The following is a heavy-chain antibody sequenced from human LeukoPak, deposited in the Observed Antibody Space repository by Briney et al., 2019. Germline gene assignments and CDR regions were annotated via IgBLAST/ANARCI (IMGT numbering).Heavy chain of an antibody. Sequence: GGSLRLSCAASGFTFSSYGMHWVRQAPGKGLEWVAVKWYDGSNKYYADSVKGRFTISRDNSKNTLYLQMNSLRAEDTAVYYCARRVYGGTWSAFDYWGQGTLVTVSS. V-gene: IGHV3-33*01. J-gene: IGHJ4*02. CDR3: ARRVYGGTWSAFDY. D-gene: IGHD6-13*01. CDR1: GFTFSSYG. CDR2: KWYDGSNK.